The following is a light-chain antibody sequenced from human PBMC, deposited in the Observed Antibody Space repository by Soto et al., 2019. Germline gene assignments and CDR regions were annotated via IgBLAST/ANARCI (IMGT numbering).Light chain of an antibody. V-gene: IGKV3-11*01. CDR1: QSVSKW. Sequence: EIVLTQSPATLSLSPGERATLSCRASQSVSKWLAWYQQRPGQAPRLLIYEASNRATGIPARFSGSGSGTDFTLTISSLAPEDFAVYYCQERSNWPSYTFGQGTKLEIK. CDR3: QERSNWPSYT. J-gene: IGKJ2*01. CDR2: EAS.